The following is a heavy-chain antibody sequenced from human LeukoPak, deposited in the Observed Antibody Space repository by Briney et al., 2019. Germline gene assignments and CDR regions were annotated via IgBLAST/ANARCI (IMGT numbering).Heavy chain of an antibody. D-gene: IGHD5-18*01. V-gene: IGHV4-59*01. Sequence: SETLSLTCTVSGGSISSYYWSWIRQPPGKGLEWLGYIYYIGRTNYNPSLKSRVTISVDTSKNQFSLMLTSVTAADTAVYYCARHVDTAVVLYFDYWGHGALVTVSS. CDR1: GGSISSYY. CDR2: IYYIGRT. J-gene: IGHJ4*01. CDR3: ARHVDTAVVLYFDY.